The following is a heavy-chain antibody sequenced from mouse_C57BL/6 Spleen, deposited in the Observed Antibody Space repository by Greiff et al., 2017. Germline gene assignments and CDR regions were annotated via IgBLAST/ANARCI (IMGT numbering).Heavy chain of an antibody. CDR1: GYTFTDYY. D-gene: IGHD2-5*01. CDR2: INPNNGGT. Sequence: VQLQQSGPELVKPGASVKISCTASGYTFTDYYMNWVKQSHGKSLEWIGDINPNNGGTSYNQKFKGKATLTVDKSSSTAYMELRSLTSEDSAVYYCARFYSNSYYLDYWGQGTTLTVSS. J-gene: IGHJ2*01. CDR3: ARFYSNSYYLDY. V-gene: IGHV1-26*01.